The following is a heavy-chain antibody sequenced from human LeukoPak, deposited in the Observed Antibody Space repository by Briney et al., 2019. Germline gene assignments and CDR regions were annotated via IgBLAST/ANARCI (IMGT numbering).Heavy chain of an antibody. CDR3: AKSADFWSIDY. CDR2: MAYDGSSK. D-gene: IGHD3-3*01. CDR1: GFTFSGYA. J-gene: IGHJ4*02. Sequence: PGRSLRLSCAASGFTFSGYAMHWVRQAPGKGLEWVAVMAYDGSSKYYGDSVKGRFTISRDNSKNTLYLQMNSLRAEDTAVYYCAKSADFWSIDYWGQGTLVTVSS. V-gene: IGHV3-30-3*02.